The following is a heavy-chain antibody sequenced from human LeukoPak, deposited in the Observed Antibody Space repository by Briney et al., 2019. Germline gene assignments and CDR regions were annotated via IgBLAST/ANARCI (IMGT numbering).Heavy chain of an antibody. J-gene: IGHJ3*02. CDR1: GYSFTSYW. V-gene: IGHV5-51*01. CDR3: ARQDYYDSSGYTDAFDI. D-gene: IGHD3-22*01. CDR2: IYPGDSDT. Sequence: GESLKISCKGSGYSFTSYWIGWVRRMPGKGLEWMGIIYPGDSDTRYSPSFQGQVTISADKSISTAYLQWSSLKASDTAMYYCARQDYYDSSGYTDAFDIWGQGTMVTVSS.